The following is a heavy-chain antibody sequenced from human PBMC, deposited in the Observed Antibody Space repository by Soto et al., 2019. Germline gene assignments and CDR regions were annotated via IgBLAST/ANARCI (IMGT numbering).Heavy chain of an antibody. CDR3: VRGGGGGLFDP. V-gene: IGHV3-11*06. J-gene: IGHJ5*02. Sequence: GGSLRLSCAGSGFTFGDPYMSWIRQAPGKGLEWLSYISPGSRYPAYADSVKGRFTISRDKAKRSLYLQMMSLTAEDTAIYYCVRGGGGGLFDPWGQGTMVTVSS. D-gene: IGHD2-15*01. CDR2: ISPGSRYP. CDR1: GFTFGDPY.